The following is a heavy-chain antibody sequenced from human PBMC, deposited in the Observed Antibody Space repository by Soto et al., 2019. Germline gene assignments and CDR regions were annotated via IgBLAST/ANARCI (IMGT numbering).Heavy chain of an antibody. J-gene: IGHJ5*02. CDR1: GYTFTNYD. CDR2: MNPDSGNT. V-gene: IGHV1-8*01. Sequence: QVQLVQSGAEVKKPGASVKVSCKASGYTFTNYDIHWVRQATGQGLEWMGWMNPDSGNTGQSKQFQGRVTMTRDTSISTAYMEMSSLRSEDTAVYYCARGRFRRTWFDPWGQETVVTVSS. CDR3: ARGRFRRTWFDP. D-gene: IGHD3-16*01.